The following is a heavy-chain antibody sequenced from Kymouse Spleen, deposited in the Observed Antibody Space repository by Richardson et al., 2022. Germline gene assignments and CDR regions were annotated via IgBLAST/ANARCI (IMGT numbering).Heavy chain of an antibody. J-gene: IGHJ4*02. CDR1: GGSFSGYY. D-gene: IGHD6-13*01. Sequence: QVQLQQWGAGLLKPSETLSLTCAVYGGSFSGYYWSWIRQPPGKGLEWIGEINHSGSTNYNPSLKSRVTISVDTSKNQFSLKLSSVTAADTAVYYCARWYSSSFYFDYWGQGTLVTVSS. V-gene: IGHV4-34*01. CDR2: INHSGST. CDR3: ARWYSSSFYFDY.